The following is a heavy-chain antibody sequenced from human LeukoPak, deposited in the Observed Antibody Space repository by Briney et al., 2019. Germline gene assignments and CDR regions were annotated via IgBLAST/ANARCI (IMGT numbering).Heavy chain of an antibody. D-gene: IGHD5-18*01. CDR2: ISFSGTYI. CDR3: ARRASTERGHSYGLDY. Sequence: GGSLRLSCAASGFSFSSYSMNWVRQAPGKGLEWGSSISFSGTYIYCADSLKGRITISRDNARRSLFLQMNSLRAEDTAVYYCARRASTERGHSYGLDYWGQGTLVTVSS. V-gene: IGHV3-21*01. J-gene: IGHJ4*02. CDR1: GFSFSSYS.